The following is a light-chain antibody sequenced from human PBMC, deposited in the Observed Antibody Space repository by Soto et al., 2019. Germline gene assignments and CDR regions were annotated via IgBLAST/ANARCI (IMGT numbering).Light chain of an antibody. CDR3: QKYNRPPRT. V-gene: IGKV1-27*01. CDR2: EAS. CDR1: QDISAH. Sequence: DFQMTQSPSSLSASVGDRVTITCRASQDISAHLAWYQHKPGKVPKLLIYEASTLQSGVPSRFSGSGSGTDFTLTISSLQPEDVATYYCQKYNRPPRTFGQGTKLELK. J-gene: IGKJ1*01.